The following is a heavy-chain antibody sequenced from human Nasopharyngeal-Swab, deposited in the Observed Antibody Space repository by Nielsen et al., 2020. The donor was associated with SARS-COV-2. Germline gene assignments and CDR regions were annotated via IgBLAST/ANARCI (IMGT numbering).Heavy chain of an antibody. CDR3: ARVPATVWSDAFDI. V-gene: IGHV3-7*03. D-gene: IGHD3-10*01. CDR2: IKQDGSEK. Sequence: GESLKISCAASGFTFSSNWMSWVRQAPGKGLEWVANIKQDGSEKYYVDSVKGRFTISRDNAKNSLYLQMNSLRAEDTAVYYCARVPATVWSDAFDIWGQGTMVTVSS. J-gene: IGHJ3*02. CDR1: GFTFSSNW.